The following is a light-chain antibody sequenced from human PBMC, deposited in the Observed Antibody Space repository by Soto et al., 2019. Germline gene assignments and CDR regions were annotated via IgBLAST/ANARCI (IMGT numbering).Light chain of an antibody. CDR3: QQYHDWWT. CDR2: GAS. Sequence: EIVMTQSPATLSVSPGERVTLSCRASQSVSRHLVWYQQKPGQAPRLLIYGASARATGIPIRFSGSGSGTEFTLTISSLQSEDFATYYCQQYHDWWTFGQGTKVDIK. J-gene: IGKJ1*01. V-gene: IGKV3D-15*01. CDR1: QSVSRH.